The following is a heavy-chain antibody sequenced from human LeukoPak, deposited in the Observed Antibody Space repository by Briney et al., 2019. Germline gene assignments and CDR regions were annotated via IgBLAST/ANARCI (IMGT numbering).Heavy chain of an antibody. V-gene: IGHV3-23*01. Sequence: GGSLRLSCAASGFTFSSYNMDWVRQAPGKGLEWVASIVASYVGTYYVDSVKGRFVVSRDNSKNTLYLQMDRLRLEDAAMYFCARGRAAGLLDWFDPWGPGTLVTVSS. CDR1: GFTFSSYN. D-gene: IGHD6-19*01. J-gene: IGHJ5*02. CDR2: IVASYVGT. CDR3: ARGRAAGLLDWFDP.